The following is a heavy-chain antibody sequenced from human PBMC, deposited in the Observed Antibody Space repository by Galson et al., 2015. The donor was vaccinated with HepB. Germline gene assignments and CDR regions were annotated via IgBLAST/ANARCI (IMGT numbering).Heavy chain of an antibody. CDR1: GFTFSNAW. CDR2: IKSKSDGGTA. Sequence: SLRLSCAASGFTFSNAWMSWVRQAPGKGLEWVGRIKSKSDGGTADYGAPMKGRFTISRDDSKNTLYLQMNSLKIEDTAVYHCTTVTTPQYYLDVWGKGTTVTVSS. D-gene: IGHD4-17*01. CDR3: TTVTTPQYYLDV. J-gene: IGHJ6*04. V-gene: IGHV3-15*01.